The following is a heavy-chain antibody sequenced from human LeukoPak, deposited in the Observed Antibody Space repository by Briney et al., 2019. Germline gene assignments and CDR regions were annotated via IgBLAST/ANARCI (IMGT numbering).Heavy chain of an antibody. CDR2: IYSGGTT. D-gene: IGHD1-26*01. CDR1: GFTVSNNY. CDR3: ARDREGTFDY. J-gene: IGHJ4*02. Sequence: GGSLRLSCAASGFTVSNNYMSWVRQAPGKGLEWVSVIYSGGTTYYTDSVKGRFTISRDSSKNTLYLQVNSLRAEDTAVYYCARDREGTFDYWGQGTLVTVSS. V-gene: IGHV3-53*05.